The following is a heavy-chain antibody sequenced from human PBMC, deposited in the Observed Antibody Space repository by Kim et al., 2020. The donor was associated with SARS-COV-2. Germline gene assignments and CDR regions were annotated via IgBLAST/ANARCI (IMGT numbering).Heavy chain of an antibody. Sequence: GGSLRLSCAASGFTFSSYAMSWVRQAPGKGLEWVSTISTGGYVTNYGDSVRGRFTISRDSSKNTVYLQMNSLRAEDTAVYYCARGGRIQICEHWGQGTL. D-gene: IGHD5-18*01. V-gene: IGHV3-23*01. CDR3: ARGGRIQICEH. CDR2: ISTGGYVT. J-gene: IGHJ4*02. CDR1: GFTFSSYA.